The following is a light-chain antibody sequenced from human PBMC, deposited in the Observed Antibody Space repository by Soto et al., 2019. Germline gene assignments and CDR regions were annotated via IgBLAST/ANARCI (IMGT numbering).Light chain of an antibody. CDR1: QSVSSD. J-gene: IGKJ1*01. CDR2: GAS. Sequence: EIMMTQSPATLSVSPGERAALSCRASQSVSSDLAWYQQKPGQAPRLLIYGASTRATGIPVRFSGSGSGTEFTLTISSLQPDDFATYYCQQGYSNPWTFGQGTKVDIK. V-gene: IGKV3-15*01. CDR3: QQGYSNPWT.